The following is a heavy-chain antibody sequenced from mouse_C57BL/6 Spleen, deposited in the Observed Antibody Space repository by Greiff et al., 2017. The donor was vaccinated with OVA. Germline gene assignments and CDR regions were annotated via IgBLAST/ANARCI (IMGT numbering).Heavy chain of an antibody. CDR2: IYPGSGST. Sequence: QVQLQQPGAELVKPGASVKMSCKASGYTFTSYWITWVKQRPGQGLEWIGDIYPGSGSTNYNEKFKSKATLTVDTASSTAYMQLSSLTSEDSEIYYCARGESTMVTTNDYWGQGTTLTVAS. CDR1: GYTFTSYW. V-gene: IGHV1-55*01. J-gene: IGHJ2*01. D-gene: IGHD2-2*01. CDR3: ARGESTMVTTNDY.